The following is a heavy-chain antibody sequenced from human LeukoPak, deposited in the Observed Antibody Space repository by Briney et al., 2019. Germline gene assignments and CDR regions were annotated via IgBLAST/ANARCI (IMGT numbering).Heavy chain of an antibody. CDR3: ARGIKNSYPSVGYYYYMDV. J-gene: IGHJ6*03. CDR2: INHSGST. Sequence: PSETLSLTCAVYGGSFRGYYWSWNRQPPGKGLEWVGEINHSGSTKYNPSLKSRVTISGDTSKNQFSLKLSSVTAADTAVYYCARGIKNSYPSVGYYYYMDVWGKGTTVTVSS. D-gene: IGHD1-26*01. CDR1: GGSFRGYY. V-gene: IGHV4-34*01.